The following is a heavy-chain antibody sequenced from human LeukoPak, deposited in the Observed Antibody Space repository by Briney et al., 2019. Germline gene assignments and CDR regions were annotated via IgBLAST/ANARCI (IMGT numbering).Heavy chain of an antibody. V-gene: IGHV1-8*01. CDR2: MNPNSGNT. Sequence: ASVKVSCKASGYTFTSYDINWVRQATGQGLEWMGWMNPNSGNTGYAQKFQGRVTMTRNTSISTAYMELSSLRSEDTAVYYCARVSSRRSLWFGELLYSYYYGMDVWGQGTTVTVSS. D-gene: IGHD3-10*01. J-gene: IGHJ6*02. CDR1: GYTFTSYD. CDR3: ARVSSRRSLWFGELLYSYYYGMDV.